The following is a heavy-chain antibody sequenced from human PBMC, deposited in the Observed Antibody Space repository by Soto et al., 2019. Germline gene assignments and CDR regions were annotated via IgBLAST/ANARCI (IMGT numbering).Heavy chain of an antibody. D-gene: IGHD4-4*01. CDR3: AGDPPYSGSILDY. J-gene: IGHJ4*01. CDR1: GGSISSYY. V-gene: IGHV4-59*12. CDR2: VSYSGTT. Sequence: PSETLSLTCTVSGGSISSYYWSWIRQPPGKGLEWIGYVSYSGTTYYNPSLKSRVTISEDTSKNHFSLQLISATPEDTAVYYCAGDPPYSGSILDYWGHGSLVTVSS.